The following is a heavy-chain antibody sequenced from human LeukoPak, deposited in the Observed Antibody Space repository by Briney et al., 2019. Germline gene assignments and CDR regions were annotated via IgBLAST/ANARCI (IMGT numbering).Heavy chain of an antibody. V-gene: IGHV1-2*02. J-gene: IGHJ4*02. CDR3: AGASGTIAAAIDYFDY. Sequence: ASVKVSCKASGYTFTGYYMHWVRQAPRQGLEWMGWINPNSGGTNYAQKFQGRVTMTRDTSISTAYMELSRLRSDDTAVYYCAGASGTIAAAIDYFDYWGQGTLVTVSS. CDR1: GYTFTGYY. CDR2: INPNSGGT. D-gene: IGHD6-13*01.